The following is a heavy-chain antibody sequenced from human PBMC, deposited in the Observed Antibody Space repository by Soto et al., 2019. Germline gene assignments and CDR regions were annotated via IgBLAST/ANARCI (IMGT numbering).Heavy chain of an antibody. J-gene: IGHJ4*02. D-gene: IGHD6-19*01. Sequence: SETLSLTCVVSDNSITKDIWWSFFRQPPGKGLECIGEINHSGSTNYNPSLNSRVTISVDTSKNQFSLKLSSVTAADTAVYYCAGAGIAVAGTGLESWGQGTLVTVSS. CDR3: AGAGIAVAGTGLES. CDR2: INHSGST. CDR1: DNSITKDIW. V-gene: IGHV4-4*02.